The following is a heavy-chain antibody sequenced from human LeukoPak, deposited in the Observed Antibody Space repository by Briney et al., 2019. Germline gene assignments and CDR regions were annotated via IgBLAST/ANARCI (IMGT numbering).Heavy chain of an antibody. CDR2: INPSGGST. CDR3: STVTESYYYYGMDV. CDR1: GYTFTSYY. J-gene: IGHJ6*02. Sequence: ASVKVSCKASGYTFTSYYMHWVRQAPGQGLEWMGIINPSGGSTSYAQKFQGRVTMTRDTSTSTVYMELSSLRSEDTVVYYCSTVTESYYYYGMDVWGQGTTVTVSS. D-gene: IGHD2-21*02. V-gene: IGHV1-46*03.